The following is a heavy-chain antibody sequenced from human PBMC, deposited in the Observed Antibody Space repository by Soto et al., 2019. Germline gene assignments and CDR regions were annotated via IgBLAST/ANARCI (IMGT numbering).Heavy chain of an antibody. V-gene: IGHV1-2*02. J-gene: IGHJ4*02. CDR3: ARDRGRSCSGGTCPFYY. CDR2: INPNSGGT. CDR1: GYTFTGYY. Sequence: ASVKVSCKASGYTFTGYYMHWVRQAPGQGLEWMGWINPNSGGTNYAQKFQGRVIMTRDTSTSTAYMELRSLRSDDTAVYYCARDRGRSCSGGTCPFYYWGQGTLVTVSS. D-gene: IGHD2-15*01.